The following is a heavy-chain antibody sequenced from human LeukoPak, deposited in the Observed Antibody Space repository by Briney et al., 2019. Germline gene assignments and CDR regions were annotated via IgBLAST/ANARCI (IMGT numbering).Heavy chain of an antibody. V-gene: IGHV3-23*01. J-gene: IGHJ4*02. Sequence: GGSLRLSCAASGFTFSSSAMSWVRQAPGKGLEGVSSISGSGSGGSTYYADSVKGRFNISRDNSKNTLYLQMNSLIAEDTAVYYCAKSGYNRFDYWGQGTRVTVSS. CDR3: AKSGYNRFDY. CDR2: ISGSGSGGST. D-gene: IGHD5-24*01. CDR1: GFTFSSSA.